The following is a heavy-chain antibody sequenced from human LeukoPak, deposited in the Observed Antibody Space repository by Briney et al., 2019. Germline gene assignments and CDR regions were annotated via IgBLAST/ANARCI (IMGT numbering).Heavy chain of an antibody. CDR2: IRSKANSYAT. Sequence: PGGSLRLSCAASGFTFSGSAMHWVRQASGKGLEWVGRIRSKANSYATAYAASVKGRFTISRDDSKNTAYLQMNSLKTEDTAVYYCTRHLVGATTTSYLDYWGQGTLVTVSS. CDR1: GFTFSGSA. J-gene: IGHJ4*02. CDR3: TRHLVGATTTSYLDY. V-gene: IGHV3-73*01. D-gene: IGHD1-26*01.